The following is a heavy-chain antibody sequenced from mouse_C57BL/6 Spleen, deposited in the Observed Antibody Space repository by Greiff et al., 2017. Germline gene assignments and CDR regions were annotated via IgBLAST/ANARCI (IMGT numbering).Heavy chain of an antibody. J-gene: IGHJ4*01. V-gene: IGHV3-6*01. CDR1: GYSITSGYY. CDR2: ISYDGSN. Sequence: VQLKQSGPGLVKPSQSLSLTCSVTGYSITSGYYWNWIRQFPGNKLEWMGYISYDGSNNYNPSLKNRISITRDTSKNQFFLKLNSVTTEDTATYYCARGEGFPYYAMDYWGQGTSVTVSS. CDR3: ARGEGFPYYAMDY.